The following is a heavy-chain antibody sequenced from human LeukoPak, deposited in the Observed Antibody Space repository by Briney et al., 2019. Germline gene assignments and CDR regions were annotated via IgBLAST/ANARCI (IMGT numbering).Heavy chain of an antibody. CDR2: INHSGST. D-gene: IGHD2-15*01. V-gene: IGHV4-34*01. CDR3: ARELRVVVEGGKTGLYYYYGMDV. Sequence: PSETLSLTCAVYGGSFSGYYWSWIRQPPGKGLEWIGEINHSGSTNYNPSLKSRVTISVDTSKNQFSLKLSSVTAADTAVYYCARELRVVVEGGKTGLYYYYGMDVWGQGTTVTVSS. J-gene: IGHJ6*02. CDR1: GGSFSGYY.